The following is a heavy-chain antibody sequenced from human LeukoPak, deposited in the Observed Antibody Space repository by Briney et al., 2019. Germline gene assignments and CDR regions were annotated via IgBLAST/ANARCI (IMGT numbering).Heavy chain of an antibody. D-gene: IGHD3-10*01. Sequence: SETLSLTCAVYGGSFSGYYWSWIRQPPGKGLEWIGEINHSGSTNYNPSLKSRVTISVDTSKNQFSLKLSSVTAADTAVYYCARLMVRGFYFDYWGQGTLVTVSS. V-gene: IGHV4-34*01. CDR3: ARLMVRGFYFDY. CDR2: INHSGST. CDR1: GGSFSGYY. J-gene: IGHJ4*02.